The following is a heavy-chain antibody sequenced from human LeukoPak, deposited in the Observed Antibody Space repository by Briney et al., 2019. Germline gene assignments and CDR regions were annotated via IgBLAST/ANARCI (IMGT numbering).Heavy chain of an antibody. CDR3: AKDFSEGQTGYYTEFDD. D-gene: IGHD3-9*01. CDR2: ISYAGTNK. J-gene: IGHJ4*02. V-gene: IGHV3-30*19. Sequence: GGSLRLSCAASGFTFSSYGMHWVRQAPGKGLEWVAVISYAGTNKYYAESVKGRFTISRDNSKNTLYLQMSSLRPDDTAVYFCAKDFSEGQTGYYTEFDDWGQGTLVTVSS. CDR1: GFTFSSYG.